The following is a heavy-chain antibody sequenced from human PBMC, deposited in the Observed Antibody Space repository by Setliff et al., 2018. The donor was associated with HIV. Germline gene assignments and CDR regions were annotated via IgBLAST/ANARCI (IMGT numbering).Heavy chain of an antibody. V-gene: IGHV4-59*08. CDR2: IYFTGSY. Sequence: SETLSLTCTVSGGLVTSLYWSWIRQPPGGGLEWIGYIYFTGSYYYNPSLKSRVTMSLDTSKNQFSLKLTSVTAADTAMYYCARQSAATPDWIAPWGQGTLVTVS. J-gene: IGHJ5*02. D-gene: IGHD2-15*01. CDR1: GGLVTSLY. CDR3: ARQSAATPDWIAP.